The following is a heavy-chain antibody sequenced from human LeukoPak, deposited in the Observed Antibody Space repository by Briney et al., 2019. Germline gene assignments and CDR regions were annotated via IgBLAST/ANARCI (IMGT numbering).Heavy chain of an antibody. Sequence: PSETLSLTCTVSGGSISSSSYYWGWIRQPPGKGLEWIGSIYYSGSTYYNPSLKSRVTISVDTSKNQFSLKLSSVTAADTAVYYCARSVRPTVDYDSSGYYLDYWGQGTLVTVSS. CDR1: GGSISSSSYY. V-gene: IGHV4-39*01. CDR2: IYYSGST. J-gene: IGHJ4*02. D-gene: IGHD3-22*01. CDR3: ARSVRPTVDYDSSGYYLDY.